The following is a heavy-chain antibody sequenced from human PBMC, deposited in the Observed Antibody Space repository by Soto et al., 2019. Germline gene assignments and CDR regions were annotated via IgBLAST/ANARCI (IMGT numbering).Heavy chain of an antibody. CDR3: ARDRGSSWYVGVYYYYGMDV. D-gene: IGHD6-13*01. CDR1: GYTFTSYG. V-gene: IGHV1-18*01. J-gene: IGHJ6*02. CDR2: ISAYNGNT. Sequence: ASVKVSCKASGYTFTSYGISWVRQAPGQGLEWMGWISAYNGNTNYAQKLQGRVTMTTDTSTSTAYMELRSLRSDDTAVYYCARDRGSSWYVGVYYYYGMDVWGQGTTVTVSS.